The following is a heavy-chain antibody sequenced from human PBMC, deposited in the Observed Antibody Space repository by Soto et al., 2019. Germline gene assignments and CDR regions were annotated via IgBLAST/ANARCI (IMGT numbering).Heavy chain of an antibody. Sequence: GPTLVNPTQTLTLTCTFSGFSLSTTGMRVSWIRQPPGKALEWLARIDWDNDKFYSPSLKTRLTISKDTSKNQVVLTMTNMDPVDTATCCCARSAYSRSTGGYYYGMHVCGQGTTVTVSS. CDR2: IDWDNDK. J-gene: IGHJ6*02. CDR1: GFSLSTTGMR. CDR3: ARSAYSRSTGGYYYGMHV. V-gene: IGHV2-70*04. D-gene: IGHD6-6*01.